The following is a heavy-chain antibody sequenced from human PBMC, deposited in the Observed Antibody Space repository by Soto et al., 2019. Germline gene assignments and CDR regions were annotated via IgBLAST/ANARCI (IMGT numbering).Heavy chain of an antibody. Sequence: SVKVSCKASGSTFSSYAISWVRQAPGQGLEWMGGIIPIFGTANYAQKFQGRVTITADKSTSTAYMELSSLRSEDTAVYYCATVVTAASYYYYGMDVWGQGTTVTVSS. J-gene: IGHJ6*02. CDR3: ATVVTAASYYYYGMDV. V-gene: IGHV1-69*06. CDR1: GSTFSSYA. D-gene: IGHD2-21*02. CDR2: IIPIFGTA.